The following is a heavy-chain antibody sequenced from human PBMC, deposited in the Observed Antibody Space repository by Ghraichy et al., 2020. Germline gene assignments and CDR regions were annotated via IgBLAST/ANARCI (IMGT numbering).Heavy chain of an antibody. CDR3: ARDRLYCSSTSCTHYYYYGMDV. D-gene: IGHD2-2*01. CDR2: IYYSGST. V-gene: IGHV4-59*01. Sequence: SETLSLTCTVSGGSISSYYWSWIRQPPGKGLDWIGYIYYSGSTNYNPSLKSRVTISVDTSKNQFSLKLSSVTAADTAVYYCARDRLYCSSTSCTHYYYYGMDVWGQGTTVTVSS. CDR1: GGSISSYY. J-gene: IGHJ6*02.